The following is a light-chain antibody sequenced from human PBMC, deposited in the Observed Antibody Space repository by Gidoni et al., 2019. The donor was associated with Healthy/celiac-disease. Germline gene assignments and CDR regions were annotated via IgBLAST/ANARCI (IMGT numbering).Light chain of an antibody. CDR2: GAS. V-gene: IGKV3-20*01. CDR1: QSVSSSY. Sequence: EIVLTQSPGTLSLSPGERATLSCRASQSVSSSYLAWYQQQPGQAPRLLIYGASSRATGIPDRFSGRGSGTDFTLTISRLEPEDFAVYYCQQYGSSPYTFGQGTKLEIK. J-gene: IGKJ2*01. CDR3: QQYGSSPYT.